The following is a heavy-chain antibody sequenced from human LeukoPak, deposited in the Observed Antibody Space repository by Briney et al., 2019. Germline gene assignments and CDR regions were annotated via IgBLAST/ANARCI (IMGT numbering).Heavy chain of an antibody. D-gene: IGHD3-10*01. J-gene: IGHJ4*02. CDR1: GGSFSGYY. V-gene: IGHV4-34*01. CDR3: ARGLSPRINMVRGVRPPFRGVFDY. CDR2: INHSGST. Sequence: SETLPLTCAVYGGSFSGYYWSWIRQPPGKGLESIGEINHSGSTNYNPSLKSRVTISVDTSKNQFSLKLSSVTAADTAVYYCARGLSPRINMVRGVRPPFRGVFDYWGQGTLVTVSS.